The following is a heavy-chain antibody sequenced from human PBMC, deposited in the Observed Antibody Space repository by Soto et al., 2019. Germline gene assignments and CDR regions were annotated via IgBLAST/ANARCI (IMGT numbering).Heavy chain of an antibody. CDR1: GVLVNSDY. J-gene: IGHJ4*02. Sequence: EVQLVESGGGLIPPGGSLRLSCAASGVLVNSDYMTWVRQAPGKGLEWLSMITSDGSTLYAESVKGRFTISRDNSKNRLELQMNSLRAEDTAMYYCARSGYSFAWGYWGQGTLVIVTA. CDR3: ARSGYSFAWGY. CDR2: ITSDGST. V-gene: IGHV3-53*01. D-gene: IGHD5-18*01.